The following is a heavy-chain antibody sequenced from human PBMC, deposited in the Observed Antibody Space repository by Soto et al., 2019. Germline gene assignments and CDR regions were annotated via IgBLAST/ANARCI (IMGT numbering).Heavy chain of an antibody. V-gene: IGHV3-23*01. D-gene: IGHD2-15*01. Sequence: GGSLRLSCAASGFTFSSYAMSWVRQAPGKGLEWVSAISGSGGSTYYADSVKGRFTISRDNSKNTLYLQMNSLRAEDTAVYYCAKKDEDIVVVVAATPWFDPWSQGTLVTVSS. J-gene: IGHJ5*02. CDR3: AKKDEDIVVVVAATPWFDP. CDR2: ISGSGGST. CDR1: GFTFSSYA.